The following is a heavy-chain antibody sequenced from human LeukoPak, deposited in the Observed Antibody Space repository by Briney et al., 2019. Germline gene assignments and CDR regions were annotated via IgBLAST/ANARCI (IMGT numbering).Heavy chain of an antibody. V-gene: IGHV1-18*01. J-gene: IGHJ4*02. CDR3: ARSGILGATTIRYLDY. CDR1: GGTFSSYA. Sequence: ASVKVSCKASGGTFSSYAISWVRQAPGQGLEWMGWISAYNGNTNYAQKLQGRVTMTTDTSTSTAYMDLRSLRSDDTAVYYCARSGILGATTIRYLDYWGQGTLVTVSS. CDR2: ISAYNGNT. D-gene: IGHD1-26*01.